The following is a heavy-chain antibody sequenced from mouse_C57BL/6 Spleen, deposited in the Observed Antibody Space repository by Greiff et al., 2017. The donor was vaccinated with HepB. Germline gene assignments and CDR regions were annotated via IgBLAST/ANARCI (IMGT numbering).Heavy chain of an antibody. D-gene: IGHD4-1*01. J-gene: IGHJ2*01. CDR1: GYTFTSYG. CDR3: ARQLGRGY. Sequence: VQLQQSGAELARPGASVKLSCKASGYTFTSYGISWVKQRTGQGLEWIGEIYPRSGNTYYNEKFKGKATLTADKSSSTAYMELRSLTSEDSAVYFCARQLGRGYWGQGTTLTVSS. V-gene: IGHV1-81*01. CDR2: IYPRSGNT.